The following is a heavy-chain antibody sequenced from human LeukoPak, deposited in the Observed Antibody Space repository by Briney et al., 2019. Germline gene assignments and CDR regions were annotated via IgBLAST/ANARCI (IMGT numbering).Heavy chain of an antibody. V-gene: IGHV3-11*06. Sequence: DSVKARFTISRDNAKNSLYLQMNSLRAEDTAVYYCARRGDGYNSAIYYWGQGTLVTVSS. D-gene: IGHD5-24*01. J-gene: IGHJ4*02. CDR3: ARRGDGYNSAIYY.